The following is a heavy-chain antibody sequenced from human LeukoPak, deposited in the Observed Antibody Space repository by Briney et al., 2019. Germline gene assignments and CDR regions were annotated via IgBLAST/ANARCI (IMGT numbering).Heavy chain of an antibody. J-gene: IGHJ6*02. CDR3: ARFRGSYYGMDV. V-gene: IGHV1-3*01. Sequence: ASVKVSCKASGYTFTSYAMHWLRQAPGQRLEWMGWINAGNGNTKYSQKFQGRVTITRDTSASTAYMELSSLRSEDTAVYYCARFRGSYYGMDVWGQGTTVTVSS. CDR2: INAGNGNT. CDR1: GYTFTSYA. D-gene: IGHD1-26*01.